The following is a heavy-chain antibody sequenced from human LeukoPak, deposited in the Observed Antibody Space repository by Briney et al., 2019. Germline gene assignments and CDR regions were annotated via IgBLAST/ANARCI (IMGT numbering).Heavy chain of an antibody. CDR2: LWYDGSNK. CDR3: ARDLILSRGSGSYPDY. Sequence: GGSLRLSCAASGFTFSSYGMHWVRQAPGKGLEWVAVLWYDGSNKYYADSVKGRFTISRDNSKNTLYLQMNSLRAEDTAVYYCARDLILSRGSGSYPDYWGQGTLVTVSS. J-gene: IGHJ4*02. D-gene: IGHD3-10*01. V-gene: IGHV3-33*01. CDR1: GFTFSSYG.